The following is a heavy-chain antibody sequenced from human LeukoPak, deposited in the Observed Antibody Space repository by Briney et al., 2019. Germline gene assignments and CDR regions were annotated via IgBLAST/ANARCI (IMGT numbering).Heavy chain of an antibody. CDR2: ISAYNGNT. J-gene: IGHJ4*02. CDR3: ARRSGWYNDY. D-gene: IGHD6-19*01. V-gene: IGHV1-18*01. Sequence: ASVKVSCKALGYTFTKEAISWVRQAPGQGLEWMGWISAYNGNTNYAQKLQGRVTMTTDTSTSTAYMELRSLRSDDTAVYYCARRSGWYNDYWGQGTLVTVSS. CDR1: GYTFTKEA.